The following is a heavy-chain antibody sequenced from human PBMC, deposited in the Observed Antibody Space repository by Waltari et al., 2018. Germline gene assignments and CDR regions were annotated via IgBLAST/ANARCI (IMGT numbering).Heavy chain of an antibody. CDR3: AREVNIAVAGSGFDY. J-gene: IGHJ4*02. Sequence: EVQLVESGGGLIQPGGSLRLSCAASGFTVSSNYMSWVRQAPGKGVEWVSCIYSGGSTYYADSVKGRFTSPRDNAKNTLYLQMNSLRAEDTAVYYCAREVNIAVAGSGFDYWGQGTLVTVSS. CDR1: GFTVSSNY. CDR2: IYSGGST. D-gene: IGHD6-19*01. V-gene: IGHV3-53*01.